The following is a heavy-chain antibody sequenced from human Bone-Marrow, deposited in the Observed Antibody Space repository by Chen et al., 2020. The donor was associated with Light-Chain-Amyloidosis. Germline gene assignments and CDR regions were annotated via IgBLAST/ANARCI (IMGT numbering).Heavy chain of an antibody. Sequence: QVQLVQSGAEVKKPGSSVKVSCKASGGTFSSYAISWVLQAPGQGLEWMGGIIPIFGTANYAQKFQGRVTITADESTSTAYMELSSLRSEDTAVYYCARDVQLEGTGWFDPWGQGTLVTVSS. D-gene: IGHD6-6*01. CDR3: ARDVQLEGTGWFDP. CDR2: IIPIFGTA. CDR1: GGTFSSYA. V-gene: IGHV1-69*01. J-gene: IGHJ5*02.